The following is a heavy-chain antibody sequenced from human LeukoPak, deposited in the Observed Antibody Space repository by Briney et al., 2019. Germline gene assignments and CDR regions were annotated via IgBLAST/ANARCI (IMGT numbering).Heavy chain of an antibody. CDR2: IYPGDSDT. CDR3: ARRYCSGGSCYANAFDI. CDR1: GYRFTNYW. Sequence: GESLKISFKGSGYRFTNYWIGWVRQMPGKGLEWMGIIYPGDSDTRYSPSFQGQVTISADKSISTAYLQWSSLKASDTAMYYCARRYCSGGSCYANAFDIWVQGTMVTVSS. D-gene: IGHD2-15*01. J-gene: IGHJ3*02. V-gene: IGHV5-51*01.